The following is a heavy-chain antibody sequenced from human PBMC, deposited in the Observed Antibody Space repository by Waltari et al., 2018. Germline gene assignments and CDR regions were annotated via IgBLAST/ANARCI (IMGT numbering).Heavy chain of an antibody. D-gene: IGHD2-15*01. CDR1: GFTFSSYA. Sequence: EVQLLESGGGLVQPGGSLRLSCAASGFTFSSYAMSWVRQAPGKGLGWVSAIRGSGGSTYYADSVKGRFTISRDNSKNTLYLQMNSLRAEDTAVYYCAKRGGVVTPFDYWGQGTLVTVSS. CDR2: IRGSGGST. CDR3: AKRGGVVTPFDY. J-gene: IGHJ4*02. V-gene: IGHV3-23*01.